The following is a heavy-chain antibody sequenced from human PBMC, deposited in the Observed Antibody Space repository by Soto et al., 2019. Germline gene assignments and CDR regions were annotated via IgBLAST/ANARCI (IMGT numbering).Heavy chain of an antibody. CDR2: INHSGST. D-gene: IGHD3-10*01. V-gene: IGHV4-34*01. CDR3: ARGGNYYYGSGSYYTGTDFGY. CDR1: GGSFSGYY. J-gene: IGHJ4*02. Sequence: PSETLSLTCAAYGGSFSGYYWSWIRQPPGKGLEWIGEINHSGSTNYNPSLKSRVTISVDTSKNQFSLKLSSVTAADTAAYYCARGGNYYYGSGSYYTGTDFGYWGQGTLVTV.